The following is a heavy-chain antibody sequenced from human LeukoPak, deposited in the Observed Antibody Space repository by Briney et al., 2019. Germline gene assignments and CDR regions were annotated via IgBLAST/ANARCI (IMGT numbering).Heavy chain of an antibody. CDR2: IYAGGRS. V-gene: IGHV4-61*02. J-gene: IGHJ4*02. CDR3: ASDHSGWLGLGY. CDR1: NVSISSGSHY. Sequence: SETLSLTCTVSNVSISSGSHYWNWIRQPAGKGLEWIGRIYAGGRSNYNPSLRSRVTISVDTSKNQFSLRLSSVTATDTGVYYCASDHSGWLGLGYWGQGTLVTVSS. D-gene: IGHD6-19*01.